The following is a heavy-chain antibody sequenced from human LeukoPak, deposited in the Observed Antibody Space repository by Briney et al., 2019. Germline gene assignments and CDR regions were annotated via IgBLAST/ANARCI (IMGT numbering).Heavy chain of an antibody. J-gene: IGHJ2*01. CDR3: ARAILTPSGYVWHFDL. CDR2: IHYSGSA. D-gene: IGHD3-3*01. CDR1: GGSISSGGYY. V-gene: IGHV4-31*03. Sequence: SETLSLTCTVSGGSISSGGYYWTWIRQHPGKGLEWIEYIHYSGSAYYNPSLRSRVTISVDTSKNQFSLNLGSVTAADTALYYCARAILTPSGYVWHFDLWGRGTLVTVSS.